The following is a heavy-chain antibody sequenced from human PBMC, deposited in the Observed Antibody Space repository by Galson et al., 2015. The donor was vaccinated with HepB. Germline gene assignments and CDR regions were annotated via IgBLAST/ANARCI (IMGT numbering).Heavy chain of an antibody. CDR1: GFTFSDYY. J-gene: IGHJ4*02. V-gene: IGHV3-11*05. D-gene: IGHD6-19*01. CDR3: ARGQWLATYYFDY. Sequence: SLRLSCAASGFTFSDYYMSWIRQAPGKGLEWVSYISSSSSYTNYADSVKGRFTISRDNAKNSLYLQMNSLRAEDTAVYYCARGQWLATYYFDYWGQGTLVTVSS. CDR2: ISSSSSYT.